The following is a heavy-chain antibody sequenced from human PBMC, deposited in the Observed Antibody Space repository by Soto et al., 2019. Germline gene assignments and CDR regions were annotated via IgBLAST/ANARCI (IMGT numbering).Heavy chain of an antibody. CDR3: GRSLRFFDALLYYGMDA. D-gene: IGHD3-3*01. V-gene: IGHV4-34*01. J-gene: IGHJ6*02. CDR2: INHSGRT. CDR1: GGTFSGYY. Sequence: PAETLSLTCAVYGGTFSGYYWSWIRQPPGKGLEWIGEINHSGRTNYNPSLKSRVTISVGTSKNQFSLKLSTGTAAETAAYYCGRSLRFFDALLYYGMDAWGHGTTVTVSS.